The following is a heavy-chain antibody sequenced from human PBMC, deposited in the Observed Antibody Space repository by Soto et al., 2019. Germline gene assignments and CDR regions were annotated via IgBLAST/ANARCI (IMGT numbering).Heavy chain of an antibody. Sequence: GASVKVSCKASGFTFTSSAFQWVRQARGQRLEWIRWIAVGSGYTNYAQRFQDRVTLTRDMSTATTYMELSRLTSEDTAIYYCAADATAWQQMVPSDYWGQGTLVTSPQ. J-gene: IGHJ4*02. CDR1: GFTFTSSA. V-gene: IGHV1-58*01. CDR3: AADATAWQQMVPSDY. CDR2: IAVGSGYT. D-gene: IGHD2-8*01.